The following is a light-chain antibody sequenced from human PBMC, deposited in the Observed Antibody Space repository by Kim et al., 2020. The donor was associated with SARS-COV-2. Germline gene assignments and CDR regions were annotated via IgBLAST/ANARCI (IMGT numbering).Light chain of an antibody. J-gene: IGLJ1*01. CDR2: TNS. CDR1: SSNIGSNT. Sequence: ELTQPPSASGTPGQRVTISCSGSSSNIGSNTVNWYQHRPGTAPKLLIYTNSQRPSGVPDRFSGSKSGTSASLAISGLQSEDEAEYYCAAWDDRLNGFYVFGTGTKVTVL. V-gene: IGLV1-44*01. CDR3: AAWDDRLNGFYV.